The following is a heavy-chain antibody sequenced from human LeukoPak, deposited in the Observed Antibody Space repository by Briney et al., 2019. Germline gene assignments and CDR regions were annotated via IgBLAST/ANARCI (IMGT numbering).Heavy chain of an antibody. J-gene: IGHJ5*02. CDR3: AREGTLSDYDSSTYRKWFDP. D-gene: IGHD3-22*01. Sequence: SVKVSCKASGGTFSTYAISWVRQAPGQGLEWMGEIIPIFGTTNYAEKFQGRVTITADESTSTAYMELSSLRSEDTAVYYCAREGTLSDYDSSTYRKWFDPWGQGTLVTVSS. V-gene: IGHV1-69*13. CDR2: IIPIFGTT. CDR1: GGTFSTYA.